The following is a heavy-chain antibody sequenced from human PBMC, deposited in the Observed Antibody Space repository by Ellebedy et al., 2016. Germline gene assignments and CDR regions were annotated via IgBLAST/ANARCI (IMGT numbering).Heavy chain of an antibody. Sequence: SETLSLTXAVSGGSISSTSYYWGWIRQPPGKGLEWIGSIYYSGATYCDPSLKSRVTISVDTSKNQFSLKVNSVTAADTAVYYCAREGNRYCSSTSCLGGGMDVWGQGTTVTVSS. J-gene: IGHJ6*02. D-gene: IGHD2-2*01. V-gene: IGHV4-39*07. CDR3: AREGNRYCSSTSCLGGGMDV. CDR2: IYYSGAT. CDR1: GGSISSTSYY.